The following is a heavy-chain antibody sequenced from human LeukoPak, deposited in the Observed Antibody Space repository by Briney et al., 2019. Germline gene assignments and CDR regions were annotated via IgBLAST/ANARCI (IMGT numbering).Heavy chain of an antibody. CDR3: ARGPGSYTFDY. CDR2: IYTSGST. CDR1: GGSISSGSYY. Sequence: SETLSLTCTVSGGSISSGSYYWSWIRQPAGKGLEWIGRIYTSGSTNYNPSLKSRVTISVDTSKNQFSLKLSSVTAADTAVYYCARGPGSYTFDYWGQGTLVTVSS. V-gene: IGHV4-61*02. J-gene: IGHJ4*02. D-gene: IGHD2-15*01.